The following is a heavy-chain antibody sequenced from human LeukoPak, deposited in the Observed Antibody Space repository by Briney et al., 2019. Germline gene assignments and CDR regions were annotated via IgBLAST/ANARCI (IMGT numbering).Heavy chain of an antibody. Sequence: ASVKVSCKASGGTFSSYAISWVRQAPGQGLEWMGGIIPIFGTANYAQKFQGRVTITTDESTSTAYMELSSLRSEDTAVYYCARTPYSYGSYYYYGMDVWGQGTTVTVSS. CDR1: GGTFSSYA. CDR3: ARTPYSYGSYYYYGMDV. J-gene: IGHJ6*02. D-gene: IGHD5-18*01. CDR2: IIPIFGTA. V-gene: IGHV1-69*05.